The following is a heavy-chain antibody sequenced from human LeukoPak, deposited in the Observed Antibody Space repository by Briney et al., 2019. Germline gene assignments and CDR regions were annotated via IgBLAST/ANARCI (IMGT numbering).Heavy chain of an antibody. J-gene: IGHJ4*02. CDR1: GFTFSSYW. CDR3: ARDFTVTMYY. V-gene: IGHV3-30-3*01. Sequence: GGSLRLSCAASGFTFSSYWMSWVRQAPGKGLEWVAVISYDGSNKYYADSVKGRFTISRDNSKNTLYLQMNSLRAEDTAVYYCARDFTVTMYYWGQGTLVTVSS. CDR2: ISYDGSNK. D-gene: IGHD4-17*01.